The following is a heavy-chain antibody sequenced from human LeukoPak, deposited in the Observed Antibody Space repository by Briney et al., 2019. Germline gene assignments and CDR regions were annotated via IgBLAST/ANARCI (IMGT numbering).Heavy chain of an antibody. V-gene: IGHV1-46*01. CDR1: GYTFINNW. D-gene: IGHD3-10*01. Sequence: ASVKVSCKASGYTFINNWMHWVRQAPGQGLEWVGLINPTGTTTLYAQKFQGRVTLTRDMSTSTDYMELRSLKSEDTAIYYCARDNSVGDIAWWFDPWGQGTLVTVSS. J-gene: IGHJ5*02. CDR2: INPTGTTT. CDR3: ARDNSVGDIAWWFDP.